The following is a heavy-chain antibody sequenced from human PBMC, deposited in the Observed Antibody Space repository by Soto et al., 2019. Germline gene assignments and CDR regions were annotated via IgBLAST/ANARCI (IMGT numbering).Heavy chain of an antibody. CDR1: AGSISSYY. V-gene: IGHV4-4*07. Sequence: SETLSLTCTVSAGSISSYYWSWIRQPAGKGLEWIGRIYTSGSTNYNPSLKSRVTMSVDTSKNQFSLELSSLRSEDTAVYYCARDGGASRWFGEENAFDIWGQGTMVTVSS. D-gene: IGHD3-10*01. J-gene: IGHJ3*02. CDR3: ARDGGASRWFGEENAFDI. CDR2: IYTSGST.